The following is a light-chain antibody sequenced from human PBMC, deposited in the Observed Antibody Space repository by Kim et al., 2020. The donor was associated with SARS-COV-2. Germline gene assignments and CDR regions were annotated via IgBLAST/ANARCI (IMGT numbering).Light chain of an antibody. Sequence: ATIHCKSSQSVLYSSNNKNYLAWYQQKPGQPPKLLIYWASTRESGVPDLFSGSGSGTDFTLAISSLQAEDVAVYYCQQFYSAPPTFGGGTKVDIK. J-gene: IGKJ4*01. CDR3: QQFYSAPPT. V-gene: IGKV4-1*01. CDR1: QSVLYSSNNKNY. CDR2: WAS.